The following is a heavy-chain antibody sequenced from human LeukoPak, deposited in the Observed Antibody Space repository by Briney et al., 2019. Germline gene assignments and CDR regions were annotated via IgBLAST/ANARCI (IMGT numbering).Heavy chain of an antibody. CDR3: ARDISLDIVVVPAAHDAFDI. Sequence: GASVKVSCKASGYTFTGYYMHWVRQAPGQGLEWMGWINPNSGGTNYAQKFQGRVTMTRDTSISTAYMELSRLRSDDTAVYYCARDISLDIVVVPAAHDAFDIWGQGTMVTVSS. D-gene: IGHD2-2*01. CDR1: GYTFTGYY. J-gene: IGHJ3*02. CDR2: INPNSGGT. V-gene: IGHV1-2*02.